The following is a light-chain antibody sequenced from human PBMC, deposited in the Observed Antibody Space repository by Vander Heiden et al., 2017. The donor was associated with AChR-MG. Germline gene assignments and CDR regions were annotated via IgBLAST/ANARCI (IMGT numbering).Light chain of an antibody. J-gene: IGKJ5*01. V-gene: IGKV1-33*01. CDR2: DAS. CDR3: QQDDNLPVT. CDR1: QDISNY. Sequence: DIQMTQSPSSLSASVGDRVTITCQASQDISNYLNWYQQKPGKAPKLLIYDASNLETGVPSRFSGSGSGTEFTFTISSLQPEDIATYYCQQDDNLPVTFGQGTRLEIK.